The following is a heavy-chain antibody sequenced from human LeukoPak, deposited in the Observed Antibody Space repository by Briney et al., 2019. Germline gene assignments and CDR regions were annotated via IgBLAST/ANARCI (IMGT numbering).Heavy chain of an antibody. Sequence: ASVKVSCKTSGDTFTTHGIHWVRQAPGQGLEWMGWINPGSGYTKYSEKFQGRVTFTRDTDATTAYLEVNNLRSEDTAVYYCARDWRSIIWSGVPDNWFDPWGQGTLVTVSS. J-gene: IGHJ5*02. D-gene: IGHD3-10*01. CDR1: GDTFTTHG. CDR3: ARDWRSIIWSGVPDNWFDP. V-gene: IGHV1-3*01. CDR2: INPGSGYT.